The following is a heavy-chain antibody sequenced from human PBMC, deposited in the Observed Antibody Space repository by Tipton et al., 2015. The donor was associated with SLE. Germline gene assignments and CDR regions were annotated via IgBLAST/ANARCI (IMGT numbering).Heavy chain of an antibody. V-gene: IGHV3-48*01. CDR3: AREPDFWSGYGYFDY. Sequence: SLRLSCAASGFTFSSHTMHWVRQAPGKGLECVSYISSSSSTMYYADSVKGRFTISRDNAKNSLYLQMNSLRAEDTAVYYCAREPDFWSGYGYFDYWGQGTLVTVPS. CDR1: GFTFSSHT. D-gene: IGHD3-3*01. CDR2: ISSSSSTM. J-gene: IGHJ4*02.